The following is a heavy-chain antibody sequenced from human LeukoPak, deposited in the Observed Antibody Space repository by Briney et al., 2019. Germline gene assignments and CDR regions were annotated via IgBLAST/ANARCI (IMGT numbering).Heavy chain of an antibody. J-gene: IGHJ4*01. CDR2: IHHSGST. CDR1: GYSLSSGYY. V-gene: IGHV4-38-2*01. Sequence: SETLCLTCAVSGYSLSSGYYWGWIWQPPGKGLEWIGSIHHSGSTYYNPSLKSRVTISVDTSKNRFPLKLTSLTPPHPPLSYFPRHKWYCSSSSSNTFADWRQGALVTVSA. CDR3: PRHKWYCSSSSSNTFAD. D-gene: IGHD2-2*02.